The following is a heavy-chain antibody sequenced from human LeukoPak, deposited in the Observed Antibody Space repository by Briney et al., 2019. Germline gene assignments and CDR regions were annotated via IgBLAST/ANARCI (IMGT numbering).Heavy chain of an antibody. CDR1: GFTFSSYG. CDR2: IWYDGSNK. Sequence: GGSLRLSCAASGFTFSSYGMHWVRQAPGKGLEWVAIIWYDGSNKYYADPVKGRFTISRDNSKNTLYLQMNSLRAEDTAVYYCARAESTWYSGLDYWGQGTMVTVSS. V-gene: IGHV3-33*01. D-gene: IGHD6-13*01. J-gene: IGHJ4*02. CDR3: ARAESTWYSGLDY.